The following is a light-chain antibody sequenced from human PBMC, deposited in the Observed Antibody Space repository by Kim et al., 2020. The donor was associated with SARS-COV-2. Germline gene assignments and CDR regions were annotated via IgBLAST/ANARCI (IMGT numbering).Light chain of an antibody. CDR3: AAWDDRVNGYV. CDR2: YDD. CDR1: SSNIGNNA. V-gene: IGLV1-36*01. Sequence: ELTQPPSVSEAPRQRVTISCSGSSSNIGNNAVNWYQQLPGKAPKLLIYYDDLLPSGVSDRFSGSKSGTSASLAISGLQSEDDADYYCAAWDDRVNGYVFGTGTKVTVL. J-gene: IGLJ1*01.